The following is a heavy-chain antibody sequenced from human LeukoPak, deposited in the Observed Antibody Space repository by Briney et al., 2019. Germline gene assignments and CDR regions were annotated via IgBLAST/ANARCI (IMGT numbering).Heavy chain of an antibody. CDR1: GDTFSSYP. D-gene: IGHD1-26*01. V-gene: IGHV1-69*13. CDR2: IVPIFGKP. Sequence: GASVKVSCKTSGDTFSSYPISWVRQAPGQGLEWVGGIVPIFGKPTYAERFQGRVTITADESTNTADMELNGLTSDDTALYYCARDKERGARPGRFHYWGQGTLVTVSS. J-gene: IGHJ4*02. CDR3: ARDKERGARPGRFHY.